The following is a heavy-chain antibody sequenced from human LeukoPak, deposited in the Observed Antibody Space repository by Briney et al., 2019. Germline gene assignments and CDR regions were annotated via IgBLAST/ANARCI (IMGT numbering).Heavy chain of an antibody. Sequence: SETLSLTCTVSGGSISSYYWSWIRQPPGKGLEWIGSIYYSGSTYYNPSLKSRVTISVDTSKNQFSLKLSSVTAADTAVYYCAKVGSWDSGWYPGAFDIWGQGTMVTVSS. D-gene: IGHD6-19*01. V-gene: IGHV4-59*05. CDR1: GGSISSYY. CDR3: AKVGSWDSGWYPGAFDI. J-gene: IGHJ3*02. CDR2: IYYSGST.